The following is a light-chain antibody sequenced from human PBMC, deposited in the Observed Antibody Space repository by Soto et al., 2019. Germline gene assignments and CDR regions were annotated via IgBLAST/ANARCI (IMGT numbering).Light chain of an antibody. CDR2: NTT. CDR1: SGSVSTSYY. Sequence: QTVVTQEPSFSVSPGGTVILTCGLTSGSVSTSYYPSWYQQSPGLAPRTLIYNTTTRSSGVPDRFSGSILENKAALTIAGDEADDESDYRCALYVSSGTVVFGGGTKVTVL. V-gene: IGLV8-61*01. J-gene: IGLJ2*01. CDR3: ALYVSSGTVV.